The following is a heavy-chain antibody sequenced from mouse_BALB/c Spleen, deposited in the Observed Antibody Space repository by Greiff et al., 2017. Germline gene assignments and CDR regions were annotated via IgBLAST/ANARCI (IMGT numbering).Heavy chain of an antibody. CDR3: ARGDRFFDY. J-gene: IGHJ2*01. CDR1: GFTFSSYA. CDR2: ISSGGSYT. Sequence: EVKLMESGGGLVKPGGSLKLSCAASGFTFSSYAMSWVRQTPEKRLEWVATISSGGSYTYYPDSVKGRFTISRDNAKNTLYLQMSSLRSEDTAMYYCARGDRFFDYWGQGTTLTVSS. V-gene: IGHV5-9-3*01.